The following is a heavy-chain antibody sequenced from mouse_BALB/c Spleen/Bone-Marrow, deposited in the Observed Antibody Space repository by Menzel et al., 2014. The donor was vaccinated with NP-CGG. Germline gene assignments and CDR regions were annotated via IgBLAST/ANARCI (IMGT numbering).Heavy chain of an antibody. D-gene: IGHD1-1*02. V-gene: IGHV1-14*01. CDR3: ARNYGHWYFDV. CDR2: VNPYNDGT. CDR1: GYTFTTYV. Sequence: VQLQQSGPELVKPVASVKMSCKASGYTFTTYVMHWVKQRPGQGLEWIGYVNPYNDGTKYNEKFKGKATLTSDRSSSTAYMELSSLASEDSAVYYCARNYGHWYFDVWGAGTTVTVSS. J-gene: IGHJ1*01.